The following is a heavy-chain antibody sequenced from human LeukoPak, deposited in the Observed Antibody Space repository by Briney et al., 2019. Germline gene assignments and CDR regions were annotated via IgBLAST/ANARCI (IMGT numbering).Heavy chain of an antibody. D-gene: IGHD6-19*01. CDR1: GFTFSSYG. V-gene: IGHV3-30*18. Sequence: GGSLRLSCAASGFTFSSYGMHWVRQAPGKGLEWVAVISYDGSNKYYADSVKGRFTISRDNSKSTLYLQMNSLRAEDTAVYYCAKGTDSSGWSGDWFDPWGQGTLVTVSS. CDR2: ISYDGSNK. J-gene: IGHJ5*02. CDR3: AKGTDSSGWSGDWFDP.